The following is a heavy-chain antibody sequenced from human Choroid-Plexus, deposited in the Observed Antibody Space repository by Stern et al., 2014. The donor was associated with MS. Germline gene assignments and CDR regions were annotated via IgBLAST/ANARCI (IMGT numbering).Heavy chain of an antibody. V-gene: IGHV3-30*18. J-gene: IGHJ5*02. CDR3: AKDRQYLTYFFNH. D-gene: IGHD2/OR15-2a*01. CDR1: GFTLGSCA. CDR2: VSYDGSNK. Sequence: VQLVESGGGVVQPGRPLRLSCVASGFTLGSCAMHWVRQAPGKGLEWVAGVSYDGSNKYYADSVKGRCTISRDNSQNTLYMQMSSLRPEDTAVYYCAKDRQYLTYFFNHWGQGSLVTVSS.